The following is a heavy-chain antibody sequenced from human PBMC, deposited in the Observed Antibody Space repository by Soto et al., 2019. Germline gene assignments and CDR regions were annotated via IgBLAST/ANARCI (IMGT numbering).Heavy chain of an antibody. CDR1: GFIFSSYW. V-gene: IGHV3-7*01. D-gene: IGHD1-1*01. Sequence: GGSLRLSCAASGFIFSSYWMSWVRQAPGKGLEWVANINQDGSEKYYVDSVKGRFSISRDNAKNSLYLQINSLRGDDTAIYYCVRSGDNYNLLDYWGQGTPVTVSS. J-gene: IGHJ4*02. CDR2: INQDGSEK. CDR3: VRSGDNYNLLDY.